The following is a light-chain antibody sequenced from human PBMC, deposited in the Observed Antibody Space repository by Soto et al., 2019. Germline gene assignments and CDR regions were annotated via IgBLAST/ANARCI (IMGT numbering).Light chain of an antibody. CDR3: QQGSECPLIT. CDR1: ESVDRY. V-gene: IGKV3-15*01. J-gene: IGKJ5*01. Sequence: EIVMTQSPGTLSVSQGERATLSCRASESVDRYLAWYQQKPGQAPRLLIYGASTRATGVPARFSGSGSGTEFTPTISSLQSEDVVVSFCQQGSECPLITFGQGTRLEAK. CDR2: GAS.